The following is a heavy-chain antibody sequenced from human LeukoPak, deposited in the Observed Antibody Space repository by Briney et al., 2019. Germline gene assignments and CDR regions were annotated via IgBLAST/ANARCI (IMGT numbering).Heavy chain of an antibody. Sequence: LRLSCAVSGFPFSNYGMSWVRQPPGKGLEWIGEINHSGSTNYNPSLKSRVTISVDTSKNQFSLKLSSVTAADTAAYYCARRVGTIRGVASYYYMDVWGKGTTVTISS. CDR2: INHSGST. CDR3: ARRVGTIRGVASYYYMDV. J-gene: IGHJ6*03. CDR1: GFPFSNYG. V-gene: IGHV4-34*01. D-gene: IGHD3-10*01.